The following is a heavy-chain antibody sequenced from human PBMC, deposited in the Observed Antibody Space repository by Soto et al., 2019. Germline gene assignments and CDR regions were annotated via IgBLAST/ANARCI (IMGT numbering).Heavy chain of an antibody. D-gene: IGHD2-2*01. CDR2: IFHGGST. V-gene: IGHV4-30-2*01. CDR1: GDPITWGDYS. Sequence: SETLSLTCAISGDPITWGDYSWNWIRQPPGKGLEWIGYIFHGGSTYYNPSLRSRVTISVDRSRTQFSLKMSSVTAADTAVYYCARGRVVVPAAVMFNCLDPWGQGALVTVS. J-gene: IGHJ5*02. CDR3: ARGRVVVPAAVMFNCLDP.